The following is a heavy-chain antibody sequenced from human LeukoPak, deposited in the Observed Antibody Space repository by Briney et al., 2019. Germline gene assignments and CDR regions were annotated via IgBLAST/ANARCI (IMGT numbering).Heavy chain of an antibody. CDR2: IYHSGST. V-gene: IGHV4-38-2*02. Sequence: SETLSLTCTVSGYSISSGYYWGWIRQPPGKGLEWIGSIYHSGSTYYNPSLKSRVTISVDTSKNQFSPKLSSVTAADTAVYYCARSGLIDYWGQGTLVTVSS. CDR1: GYSISSGYY. J-gene: IGHJ4*02. CDR3: ARSGLIDY.